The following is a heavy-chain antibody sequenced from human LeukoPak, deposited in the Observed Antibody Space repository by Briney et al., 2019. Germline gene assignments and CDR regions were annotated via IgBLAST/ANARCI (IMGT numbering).Heavy chain of an antibody. CDR1: RFTFSNYE. Sequence: GGSLRLSCAASRFTFSNYEMHWVRQAPGKGLEWVSYISASGNTKYYADSVKGRFTVSRDNAKNSLYLQMNSLRAEDTAVYYCAREGYYYFDYWGQGTLVTVSS. J-gene: IGHJ4*02. CDR3: AREGYYYFDY. V-gene: IGHV3-48*03. CDR2: ISASGNTK. D-gene: IGHD1-1*01.